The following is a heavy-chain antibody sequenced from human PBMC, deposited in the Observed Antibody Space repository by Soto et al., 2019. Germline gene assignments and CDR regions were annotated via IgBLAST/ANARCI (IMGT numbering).Heavy chain of an antibody. CDR1: GFTFSSYG. Sequence: GGSLRLSCAASGFTFSSYGMHWVRQAPGKGLEWVAVICGGGGSKYYADSVKGRFTISRDNSKKTLYLQMNGLRAEDTAVYYCAKVGWANSGWKDNWLDHWGQGTLVTVSS. J-gene: IGHJ5*02. CDR3: AKVGWANSGWKDNWLDH. D-gene: IGHD6-19*01. V-gene: IGHV3-30*18. CDR2: ICGGGGSK.